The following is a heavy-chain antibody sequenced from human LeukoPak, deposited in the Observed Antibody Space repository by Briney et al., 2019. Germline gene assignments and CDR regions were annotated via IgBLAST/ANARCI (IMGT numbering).Heavy chain of an antibody. J-gene: IGHJ5*02. CDR2: ISGSGGST. D-gene: IGHD3-22*01. V-gene: IGHV3-23*01. Sequence: AGGSLRLSCAASGFTFRSYAMSWVRQAPGKVLEWVSAISGSGGSTYYADSVKGRFTISRDNSKNTLYLQMNSLRAEDTAVYYCAKEKKRITMIVVVIRSNWFDPWGQGTLVTVSS. CDR1: GFTFRSYA. CDR3: AKEKKRITMIVVVIRSNWFDP.